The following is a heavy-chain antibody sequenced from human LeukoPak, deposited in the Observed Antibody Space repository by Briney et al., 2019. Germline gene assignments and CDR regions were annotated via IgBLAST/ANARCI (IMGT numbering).Heavy chain of an antibody. V-gene: IGHV4-59*01. CDR3: ARLRGVRGVIADY. CDR2: IYYSGST. CDR1: GGSISSYY. J-gene: IGHJ4*02. D-gene: IGHD3-10*01. Sequence: PSETLSLTCTVSGGSISSYYWSWIRQPPGKGLEWIGYIYYSGSTNYNPSLKSRVTISVDTSKNQFSLKLSSVTAADTAVYYCARLRGVRGVIADYWGQGTLVTVSS.